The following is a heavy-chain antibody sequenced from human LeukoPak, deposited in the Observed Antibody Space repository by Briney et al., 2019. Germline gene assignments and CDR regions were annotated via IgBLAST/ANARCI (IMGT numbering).Heavy chain of an antibody. V-gene: IGHV3-30*04. CDR3: ARDLPLRLDLVRYFDWLPSGFDP. CDR2: ISYDGSNK. CDR1: GFTFSSYA. J-gene: IGHJ5*02. D-gene: IGHD3-9*01. Sequence: GGSLRLSCAASGFTFSSYAMHWVRQAPGKGLEWVAVISYDGSNKYYADSVKGRFTISRDNSKNTLYLQMNSLRAEDTAVYYCARDLPLRLDLVRYFDWLPSGFDPWGQGTLVTVSS.